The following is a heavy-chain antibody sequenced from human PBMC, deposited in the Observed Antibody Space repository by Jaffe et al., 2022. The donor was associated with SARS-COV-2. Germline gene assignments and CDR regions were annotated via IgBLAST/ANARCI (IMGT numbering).Heavy chain of an antibody. J-gene: IGHJ6*02. D-gene: IGHD3-22*01. CDR2: VTASGDGT. CDR3: AKEGRSAYPPYNYYYGMDV. Sequence: EVQMLESGGGLVQPGGSLRLSCACSGFTFSSFAMNWVRQAPGKGLEWVSGVTASGDGTYYADSVRGRFSISRDNSMNTLYLQMNRLRAEDTALYFCAKEGRSAYPPYNYYYGMDVWGQGTTVTVSS. CDR1: GFTFSSFA. V-gene: IGHV3-23*01.